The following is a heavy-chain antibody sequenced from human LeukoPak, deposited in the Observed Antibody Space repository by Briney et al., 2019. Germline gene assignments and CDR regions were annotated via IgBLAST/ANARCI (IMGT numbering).Heavy chain of an antibody. CDR3: AKGGYSYGSAVNY. J-gene: IGHJ4*02. CDR1: GVTSSSYS. CDR2: ISSSSSYI. D-gene: IGHD5-18*01. V-gene: IGHV3-21*01. Sequence: GGSLRLSCAASGVTSSSYSMNWVHQAPGKRLEWDSSISSSSSYIYYANSVKGRFTISRDNAKNSLYLQMNSLRAEDTAVYYCAKGGYSYGSAVNYWGQGTLVTVSS.